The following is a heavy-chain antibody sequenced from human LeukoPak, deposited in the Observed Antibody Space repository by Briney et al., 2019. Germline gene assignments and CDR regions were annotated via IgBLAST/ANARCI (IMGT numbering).Heavy chain of an antibody. CDR3: ARHAGSYYTYNFDY. D-gene: IGHD3-22*01. J-gene: IGHJ4*02. Sequence: PSETLSLTCAVYGGSFSGYSWSWIRQPPGKGLEWIGSIYYSESTNYKPSLRSRVTISVDTSKNQFSLKLSSVTAADTAVYYCARHAGSYYTYNFDYWGQGTLVTVSS. V-gene: IGHV4-34*01. CDR2: IYYSEST. CDR1: GGSFSGYS.